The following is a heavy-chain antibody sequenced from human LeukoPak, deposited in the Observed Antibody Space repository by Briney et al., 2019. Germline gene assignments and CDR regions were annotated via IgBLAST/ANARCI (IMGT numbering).Heavy chain of an antibody. Sequence: GGSLRLSCAATGFTFSSYAMHWVRQAPGKGLEWVAVISYDGSNKYYADSVKGRFTISRDNSKNTLYLQMNSLRAEDTAVYYCARDRNRVFDIWGQGTMVTVSS. V-gene: IGHV3-30*04. J-gene: IGHJ3*02. CDR2: ISYDGSNK. CDR3: ARDRNRVFDI. D-gene: IGHD1-14*01. CDR1: GFTFSSYA.